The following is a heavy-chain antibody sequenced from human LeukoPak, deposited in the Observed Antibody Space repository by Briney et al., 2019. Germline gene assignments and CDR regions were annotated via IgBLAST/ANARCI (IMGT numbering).Heavy chain of an antibody. V-gene: IGHV4-31*03. D-gene: IGHD3-16*02. CDR1: GGSISNGGHY. Sequence: SETLSLTCTVSGGSISNGGHYWSWIRQHPGKGLGRIGYNTWYNPSLKSRVTISLDTSTNQFSLKLSSVTAADTAVYYCARHVIADPGVHAFDIWGQGTMVTVSS. CDR2: NT. CDR3: ARHVIADPGVHAFDI. J-gene: IGHJ3*02.